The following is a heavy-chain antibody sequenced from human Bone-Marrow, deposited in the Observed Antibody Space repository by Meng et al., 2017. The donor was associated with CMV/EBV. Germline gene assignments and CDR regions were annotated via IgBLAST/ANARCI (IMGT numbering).Heavy chain of an antibody. J-gene: IGHJ5*02. CDR3: ASELGYCSGGSCYRWFDP. CDR2: MTPYTGTT. CDR1: GDTFSNYD. V-gene: IGHV1-18*01. D-gene: IGHD2-15*01. Sequence: ASVKVSCKASGDTFSNYDIHWVRQATGQGLEWMGWMTPYTGTTGYAQKLQGRVTMTTDTSTSTAYMELRSLRSDDTAVYYCASELGYCSGGSCYRWFDPWGQGTLVTVSS.